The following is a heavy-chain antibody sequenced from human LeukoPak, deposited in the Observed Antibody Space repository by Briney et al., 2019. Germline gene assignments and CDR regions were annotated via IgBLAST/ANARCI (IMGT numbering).Heavy chain of an antibody. CDR2: ITSSSSYT. J-gene: IGHJ6*02. CDR1: GGSFSGYY. V-gene: IGHV3-11*05. CDR3: ARGPKGYYGMDV. Sequence: LSLTCAVYGGSFSGYYMSWIRQAPGKGLEWVSSITSSSSYTNYADSVKGRFTISRDNAKNSLYLQMNSLRAEDTAVYYCARGPKGYYGMDVWGQGTTVTVSS.